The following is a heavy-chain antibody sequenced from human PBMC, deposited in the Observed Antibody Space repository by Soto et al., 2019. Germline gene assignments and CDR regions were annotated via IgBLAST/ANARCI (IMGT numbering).Heavy chain of an antibody. D-gene: IGHD2-2*01. CDR1: GFSLSTSGVG. J-gene: IGHJ4*02. CDR2: IYWDDDK. Sequence: QITLKESGPTLVKPTQTLTLTCTFSGFSLSTSGVGVGWIRQPPGKALEWLALIYWDDDKRYSPSLKSRLTTTKDTSKNQVVLKMNNMDPVDTATYYCAHRLGYCSSTSCPFFDYWGQGTLVTVSS. V-gene: IGHV2-5*02. CDR3: AHRLGYCSSTSCPFFDY.